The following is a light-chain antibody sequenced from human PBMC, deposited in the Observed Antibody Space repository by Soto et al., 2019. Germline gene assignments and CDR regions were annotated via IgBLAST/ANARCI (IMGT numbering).Light chain of an antibody. Sequence: ETVLTQSPATLSLSPGERATLSCRASQSVSSYLAWYQQKPGQAPRLLIYNASTRATGIPARFSGSGSGTDFTLTISSLEPEDFAVYYCQQRVNWLTFGGGTKV. J-gene: IGKJ4*01. CDR2: NAS. CDR1: QSVSSY. V-gene: IGKV3-11*01. CDR3: QQRVNWLT.